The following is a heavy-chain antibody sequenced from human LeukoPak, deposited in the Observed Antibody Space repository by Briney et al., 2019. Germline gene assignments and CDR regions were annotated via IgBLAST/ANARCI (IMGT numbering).Heavy chain of an antibody. D-gene: IGHD1-26*01. Sequence: ASVKVSCKASGYTFTSYYMHWVRQAPGQGLEWMGIINPSGGSTSYAQKFQGRVTMTRDTSTSTAYMELSSLRSEDTAVYYCARGETNSGSYSGFDYWGQGTLVTVSS. CDR1: GYTFTSYY. CDR3: ARGETNSGSYSGFDY. CDR2: INPSGGST. J-gene: IGHJ4*02. V-gene: IGHV1-46*01.